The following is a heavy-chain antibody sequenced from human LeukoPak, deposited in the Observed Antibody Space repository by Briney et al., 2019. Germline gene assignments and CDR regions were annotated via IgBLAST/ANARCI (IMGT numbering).Heavy chain of an antibody. CDR2: ISAYNGNT. V-gene: IGHV1-18*01. J-gene: IGHJ4*02. Sequence: ASVKVSCKASVYTFTSYGISWVRQAPGQGLEWMGWISAYNGNTNYAQKLQGRVTMTTDTSTSTAYMELRSLRSDDTAVYYCARDDYGDYPYYFDYWGQGTLVTVSS. D-gene: IGHD4-17*01. CDR1: VYTFTSYG. CDR3: ARDDYGDYPYYFDY.